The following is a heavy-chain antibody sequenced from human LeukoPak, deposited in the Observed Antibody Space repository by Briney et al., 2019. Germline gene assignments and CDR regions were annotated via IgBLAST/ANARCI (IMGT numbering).Heavy chain of an antibody. CDR2: ISAYNGNT. Sequence: ASVKVSCKASGYTFTNYGITWVRQAPGQGLEWMGWISAYNGNTNYAQKFQGRVTMTRDTSTSTVYMELSSLRSEDTAVYYCARNRDGSGSYYDYWGQGTLVTVSS. CDR3: ARNRDGSGSYYDY. V-gene: IGHV1-18*01. D-gene: IGHD3-10*01. J-gene: IGHJ4*02. CDR1: GYTFTNYG.